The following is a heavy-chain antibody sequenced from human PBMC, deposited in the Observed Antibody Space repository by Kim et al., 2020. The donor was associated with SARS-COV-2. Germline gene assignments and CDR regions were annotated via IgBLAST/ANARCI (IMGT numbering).Heavy chain of an antibody. J-gene: IGHJ4*02. CDR3: ARKSSSWYNDY. Sequence: SETLSLTCTVSGYSISSGYYWGWIRQPPGKGLEWIGSIYHSGSTYYNPSLKSRVTISVDTSKNQFSLKLSSVTAADTAVYYCARKSSSWYNDYWGQGTLVTVSS. CDR1: GYSISSGYY. CDR2: IYHSGST. D-gene: IGHD6-13*01. V-gene: IGHV4-38-2*02.